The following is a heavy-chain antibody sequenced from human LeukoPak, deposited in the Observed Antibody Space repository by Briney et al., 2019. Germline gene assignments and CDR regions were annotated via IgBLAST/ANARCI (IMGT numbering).Heavy chain of an antibody. J-gene: IGHJ4*02. CDR1: GFTVSSNY. Sequence: PGGSLRLSCAASGFTVSSNYMSWVRQAPGKGLECVSIIYSGGSTYHADSVKGRFTSSRDNSKNTLYPQMNSLRAEDTAVYYCARVSLTGWYIDCWGQGTLVTVSS. CDR3: ARVSLTGWYIDC. CDR2: IYSGGST. V-gene: IGHV3-66*01. D-gene: IGHD3-9*01.